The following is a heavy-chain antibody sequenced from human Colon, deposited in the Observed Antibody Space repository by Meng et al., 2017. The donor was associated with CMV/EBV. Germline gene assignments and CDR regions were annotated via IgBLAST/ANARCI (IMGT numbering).Heavy chain of an antibody. J-gene: IGHJ4*02. Sequence: QVQLVQSWTEVKKPGASVKVSCKTSGYTFTGYYIHWVRQAPGQGLEWMGRINPSTGDTNYAQKFQGRVTMTRDTSITTAYMELNRLTSDDTAVYYCAAISQGDFDYWGQGTLVTVSS. V-gene: IGHV1-2*02. CDR1: GYTFTGYY. CDR2: INPSTGDT. CDR3: AAISQGDFDY.